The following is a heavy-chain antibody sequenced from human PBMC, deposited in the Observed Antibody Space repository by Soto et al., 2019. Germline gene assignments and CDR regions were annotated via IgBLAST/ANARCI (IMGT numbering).Heavy chain of an antibody. CDR2: IIPIFGTA. V-gene: IGHV1-69*13. Sequence: ASVKVSFKASGGTFSSYAISWVRQAPGQGLEWMGGIIPIFGTANYAQKFQGRVTITADESTSTAYMELSSLRSEGTAVYYCARVEYYYDSSGQADYYYGMDVWGQGTTVTVSS. D-gene: IGHD3-22*01. J-gene: IGHJ6*02. CDR1: GGTFSSYA. CDR3: ARVEYYYDSSGQADYYYGMDV.